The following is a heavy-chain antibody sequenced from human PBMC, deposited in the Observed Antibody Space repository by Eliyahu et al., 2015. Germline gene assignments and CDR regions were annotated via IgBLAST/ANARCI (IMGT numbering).Heavy chain of an antibody. CDR1: GGSIXSYY. V-gene: IGHV4-59*08. CDR3: ARLGCSSTSCHNNWFDP. D-gene: IGHD2-2*02. J-gene: IGHJ5*02. Sequence: QVQLQESGPGLVKPSETLSXTCTVXGGSIXSYYWSWIRQPPGKGLEWIGYIYYSGSTNYNPSLKSRVTISVDTSKNQFSLKLSSVTAADTAVYYCARLGCSSTSCHNNWFDPWGQGTLVTVSS. CDR2: IYYSGST.